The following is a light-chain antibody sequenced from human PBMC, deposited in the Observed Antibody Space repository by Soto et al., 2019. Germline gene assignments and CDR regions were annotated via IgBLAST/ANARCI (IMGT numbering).Light chain of an antibody. Sequence: DIQMTQSPSTLSASVGDRVTITCRASQSINNWLAWYQQKPGKAPKLLIDKASSLESGVPSRFSGSASGTEFTLTISSLQPDDFATYYCQQYNGFFGQGTKLEIK. CDR1: QSINNW. J-gene: IGKJ2*01. CDR2: KAS. V-gene: IGKV1-5*03. CDR3: QQYNGF.